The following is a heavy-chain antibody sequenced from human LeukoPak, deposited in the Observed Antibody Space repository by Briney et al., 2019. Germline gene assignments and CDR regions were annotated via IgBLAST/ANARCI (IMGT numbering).Heavy chain of an antibody. J-gene: IGHJ4*02. CDR2: IYTSGST. CDR3: ARTRHFYDSSGPKTPFFDY. D-gene: IGHD3-22*01. CDR1: GGSISSYY. Sequence: SETLSLTCTVSGGSISSYYWSWIRQPAGKGLEWIGRIYTSGSTNYNPSLKSRVTMSVDTSKNQLSLKLSSVTAADTAVYYCARTRHFYDSSGPKTPFFDYWGQGTLVTVSS. V-gene: IGHV4-4*07.